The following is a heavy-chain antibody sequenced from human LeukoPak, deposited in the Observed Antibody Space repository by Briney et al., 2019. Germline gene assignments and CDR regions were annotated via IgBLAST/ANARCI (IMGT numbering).Heavy chain of an antibody. V-gene: IGHV3-30*02. J-gene: IGHJ4*02. Sequence: GGSLRLSCAASGFTFSNYGIHWVRQAPGKGLEWVAFIGYDGTNKYYADSVKGRFIIPRDNSKSTVYLQMNSLRTEDTAVYYCVKRGGDYGFDYWGQGALVTVSS. CDR3: VKRGGDYGFDY. CDR2: IGYDGTNK. CDR1: GFTFSNYG. D-gene: IGHD4-17*01.